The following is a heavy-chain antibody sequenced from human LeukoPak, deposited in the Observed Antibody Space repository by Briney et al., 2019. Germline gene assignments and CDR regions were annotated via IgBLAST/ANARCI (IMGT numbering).Heavy chain of an antibody. CDR3: ARFTRFPFRCHR. D-gene: IGHD2-2*01. CDR1: GASISSSY. Sequence: SETLSLTCSVSGASISSSYWSWLRQPPGKGLEWIGYIYYTGSTNYNPSLKSRVTTFVDTSKTQLSLELSAVTAADTPLYFWARFTRFPFRCHRWGQGILVTVSS. J-gene: IGHJ5*02. CDR2: IYYTGST. V-gene: IGHV4-59*01.